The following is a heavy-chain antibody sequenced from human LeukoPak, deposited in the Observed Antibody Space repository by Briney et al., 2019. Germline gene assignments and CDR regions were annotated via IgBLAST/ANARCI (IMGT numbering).Heavy chain of an antibody. CDR1: GFTFSGCA. Sequence: GGSLRLSCAASGFTFSGCAMGWVRQAPGKGLEWVSVISGGGGSTYYADSVKGRFTISRDNSKNTLFLQMSSLRADDTAVYYCAKVAISLIAVVKTPFDSWGQGTLVTVSS. V-gene: IGHV3-23*01. CDR2: ISGGGGST. CDR3: AKVAISLIAVVKTPFDS. J-gene: IGHJ4*02. D-gene: IGHD3-22*01.